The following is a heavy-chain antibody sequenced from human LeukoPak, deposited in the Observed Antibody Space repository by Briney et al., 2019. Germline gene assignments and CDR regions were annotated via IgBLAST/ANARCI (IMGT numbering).Heavy chain of an antibody. CDR2: IIPIFGTA. Sequence: SVKVSFTASGGTFSSYAISWVRQAPGQGLEWMGGIIPIFGTANYAQKFQGRVTITADESTSTAYMKLSSLRSEDTAVYYCARGYVWGSYRYVPLYFDYWGQGTLVTVSS. D-gene: IGHD3-16*02. V-gene: IGHV1-69*13. J-gene: IGHJ4*02. CDR3: ARGYVWGSYRYVPLYFDY. CDR1: GGTFSSYA.